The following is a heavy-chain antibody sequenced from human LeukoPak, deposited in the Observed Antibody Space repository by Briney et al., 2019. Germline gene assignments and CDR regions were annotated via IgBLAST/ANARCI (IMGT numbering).Heavy chain of an antibody. V-gene: IGHV4-30-4*01. CDR2: IYYSGST. Sequence: PSETLSLTCTVSGGSISSGDYYWSWIRQPPGKGLEWVRYIYYSGSTYYNPSLKSRVAISVDNSENHISLKLTSVTAADTAVYYCAREGVPYRLLDYSGQGTLVTVAS. J-gene: IGHJ4*02. CDR3: AREGVPYRLLDY. CDR1: GGSISSGDYY.